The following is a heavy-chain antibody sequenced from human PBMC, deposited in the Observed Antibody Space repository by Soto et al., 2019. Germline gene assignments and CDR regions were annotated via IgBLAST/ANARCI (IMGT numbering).Heavy chain of an antibody. CDR3: ARGTVYYCPNDKCGFFFDH. CDR2: IDTNGDT. V-gene: IGHV4-31*11. Sequence: QVQLQESGSGLLKPSQTLSLACGVSGDSLKRGFYHWSWIRQTPGKGLQLIGYIDTNGDTHYDLSLRKRLNMSIVTTASRFSLKLTSVTAADTAVYYCARGTVYYCPNDKCGFFFDHWGQGALVTVSS. J-gene: IGHJ4*02. D-gene: IGHD2-8*01. CDR1: GDSLKRGFYH.